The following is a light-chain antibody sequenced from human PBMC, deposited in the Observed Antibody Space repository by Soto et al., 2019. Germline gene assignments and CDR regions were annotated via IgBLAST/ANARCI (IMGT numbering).Light chain of an antibody. CDR1: ESIDNW. Sequence: DIQVTQSPSTLSASVGDAVTITCRASESIDNWLAWYQQKPEKAPKLLIYDASSLESGVPSRFSGSGSGTEFTLTISSLQPDDFATYYCQQYNSYWTFGQGTKVDIK. CDR3: QQYNSYWT. J-gene: IGKJ1*01. CDR2: DAS. V-gene: IGKV1-5*01.